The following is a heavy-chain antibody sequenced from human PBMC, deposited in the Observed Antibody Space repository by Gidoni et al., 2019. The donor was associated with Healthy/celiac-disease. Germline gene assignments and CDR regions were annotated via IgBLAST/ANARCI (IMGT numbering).Heavy chain of an antibody. J-gene: IGHJ6*02. CDR1: GFTFISYG. V-gene: IGHV3-30*18. CDR3: AKARLAFTPYYYYGMDV. Sequence: QVQLVESGGGVVQPGRSLRLSCAASGFTFISYGMHWVRQAPGKGLEWVAVISYDGSNKYYADSVKGRFTISRDNSKNTLYLQMNSLRAEDTAVYYCAKARLAFTPYYYYGMDVWGQGTTVTVSS. CDR2: ISYDGSNK. D-gene: IGHD3-16*01.